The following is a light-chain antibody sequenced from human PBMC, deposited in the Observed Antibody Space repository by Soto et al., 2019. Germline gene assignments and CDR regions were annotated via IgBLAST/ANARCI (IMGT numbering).Light chain of an antibody. CDR2: GAS. CDR3: QQYSNSPRT. CDR1: QSVSSSY. V-gene: IGKV3-20*01. J-gene: IGKJ1*01. Sequence: EIVLTQSPGTLSLSPGERATLSCRASQSVSSSYLAWYQQKPGQAPRLLIYGASNRATGVPDRFSGSGSGTDFTLTISRLEPEDFAVYYCQQYSNSPRTFGQWTKVDI.